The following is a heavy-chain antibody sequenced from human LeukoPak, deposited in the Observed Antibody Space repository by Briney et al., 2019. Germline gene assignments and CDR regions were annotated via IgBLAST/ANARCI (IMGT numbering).Heavy chain of an antibody. CDR3: ARVVAGDYYYYYGMDV. D-gene: IGHD4-17*01. CDR2: ISAYDGNT. J-gene: IGHJ6*02. CDR1: GYTFTSYG. V-gene: IGHV1-18*01. Sequence: ASVKVSCKASGYTFTSYGISWVRQAPGQGLEWMGWISAYDGNTNYAQKLQGRVTMTTDTSTSTAYMELRSLRSDDTAVYYCARVVAGDYYYYYGMDVWGQGTTVTVSS.